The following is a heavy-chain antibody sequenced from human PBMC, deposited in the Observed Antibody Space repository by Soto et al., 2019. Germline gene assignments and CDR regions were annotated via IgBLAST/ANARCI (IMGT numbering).Heavy chain of an antibody. J-gene: IGHJ3*02. V-gene: IGHV3-7*01. CDR2: IKQDGSEK. CDR3: ARPFTTGVGAGAFDI. CDR1: GFTLSSYA. D-gene: IGHD1-26*01. Sequence: GGSLRLSCAASGFTLSSYAMSWVRQAPGKGLEWVANIKQDGSEKYYVDSVKGRFTISRDNAKNSLYLQMNSLRAEDTAVYYCARPFTTGVGAGAFDIWGQGTMVTVSS.